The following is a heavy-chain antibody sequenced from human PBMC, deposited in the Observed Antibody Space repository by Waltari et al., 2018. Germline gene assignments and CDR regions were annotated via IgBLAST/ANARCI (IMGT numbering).Heavy chain of an antibody. V-gene: IGHV5-10-1*03. Sequence: EVQLVQSGAEVKKPGESLRISCKGSGYSFTSYWISWVRQMPGKGLEWMGRVDPRYPYTNYSPSFQGHVTISADKSISTAYLQWSSLKASDTAMYYCARQAVADPYYFDYWGQGTLVTVSS. CDR2: VDPRYPYT. J-gene: IGHJ4*02. D-gene: IGHD6-19*01. CDR1: GYSFTSYW. CDR3: ARQAVADPYYFDY.